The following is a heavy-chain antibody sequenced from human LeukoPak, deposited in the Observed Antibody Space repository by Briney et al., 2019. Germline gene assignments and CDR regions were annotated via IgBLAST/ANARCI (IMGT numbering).Heavy chain of an antibody. Sequence: ETLSLTCTVSGGSISSFDWSWVRQAPGKGLEWVSAISGSGGSTYYADSVKGRFTISRDNSKNTLYLQMNSLRAEDTAVYYCAKDTELRYFDWQGDAFDIWGQGTMVTVSS. CDR2: ISGSGGST. V-gene: IGHV3-23*01. J-gene: IGHJ3*02. D-gene: IGHD3-9*01. CDR1: GGSISSFD. CDR3: AKDTELRYFDWQGDAFDI.